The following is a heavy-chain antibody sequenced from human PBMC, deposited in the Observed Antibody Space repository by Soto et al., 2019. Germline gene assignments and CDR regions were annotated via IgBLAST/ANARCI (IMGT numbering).Heavy chain of an antibody. D-gene: IGHD3-16*01. J-gene: IGHJ4*02. CDR2: IYHSGST. Sequence: RQPKGKGLEWIGYIYHSGSTYYNPSLKSRVTISVDRSKNQFSLKLSSVTAADTAVYYCARSLKGERLSYWGQGTLVTVSA. V-gene: IGHV4-30-2*01. CDR3: ARSLKGERLSY.